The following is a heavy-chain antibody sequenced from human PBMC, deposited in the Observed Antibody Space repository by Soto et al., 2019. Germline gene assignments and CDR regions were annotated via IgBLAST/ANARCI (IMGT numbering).Heavy chain of an antibody. J-gene: IGHJ4*02. D-gene: IGHD3-22*01. CDR2: IIPIFGTA. CDR1: GGTFSSYA. Sequence: ASVKVSCKASGGTFSSYAISWVRQAPGQGLEWMGGIIPIFGTANYAQKFQGRVTITADESTSTAYMELSSLRSEDTAVYYCARDRSPPNYYDSSGYHTPYYFDYWGQGTLVTVSS. V-gene: IGHV1-69*13. CDR3: ARDRSPPNYYDSSGYHTPYYFDY.